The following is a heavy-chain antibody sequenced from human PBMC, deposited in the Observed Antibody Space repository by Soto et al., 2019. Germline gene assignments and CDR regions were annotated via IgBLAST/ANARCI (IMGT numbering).Heavy chain of an antibody. Sequence: SETLSLTCTVSGGSISSGGYYWSWIRQHPGKGLEWIGYIYYSGSTYYNPSLKSRVTISVDTSKNQFSLKLSSVTAADTAVYYCARASEDFDWLFAPYFDYWGQGPLVTVSS. J-gene: IGHJ4*02. V-gene: IGHV4-31*03. CDR3: ARASEDFDWLFAPYFDY. CDR1: GGSISSGGYY. D-gene: IGHD3-9*01. CDR2: IYYSGST.